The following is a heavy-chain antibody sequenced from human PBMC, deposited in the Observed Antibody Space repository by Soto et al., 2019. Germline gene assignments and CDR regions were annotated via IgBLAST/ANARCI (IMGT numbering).Heavy chain of an antibody. J-gene: IGHJ4*02. CDR3: ARAPKVSGSSQTRPDF. CDR1: SGSFSGYY. CDR2: ISQSGNT. D-gene: IGHD6-6*01. V-gene: IGHV4-34*01. Sequence: PSGTLSLTCSIYSGSFSGYYWSWIRQPPGKGLEWIGEISQSGNTNYSPSLKSRVSISIDTSKKQFSLNLAPVSAADTAVYYCARAPKVSGSSQTRPDFWGQGTLVT.